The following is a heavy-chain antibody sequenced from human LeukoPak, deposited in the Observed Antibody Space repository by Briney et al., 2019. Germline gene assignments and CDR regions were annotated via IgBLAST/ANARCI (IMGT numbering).Heavy chain of an antibody. CDR1: GFTFNSFG. CDR3: AREGPLLPNHACMDV. V-gene: IGHV3-30*12. D-gene: IGHD1-14*01. Sequence: GGSLRLSCAASGFTFNSFGIHWVRQAPGKGLEWVAVIYYDGSNNFYSDSVKGRFTISRDNSKNTVFLQMSSLRAEDTAVYYCAREGPLLPNHACMDVWGQGTTVTVSS. CDR2: IYYDGSNN. J-gene: IGHJ6*02.